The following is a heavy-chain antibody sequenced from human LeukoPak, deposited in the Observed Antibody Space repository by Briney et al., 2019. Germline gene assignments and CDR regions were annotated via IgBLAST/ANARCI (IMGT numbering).Heavy chain of an antibody. CDR2: INTNTGNP. D-gene: IGHD4-17*01. Sequence: ASVKVSCKASGYTFTSYAMNWVRQAPGQGLEWMGSINTNTGNPTYAQGFTGRFVFSLDTSVSTAYLQISSLKAEDTAVYYCARDPRDYGDPYYFDYWGQGTLVTVSS. J-gene: IGHJ4*02. CDR1: GYTFTSYA. V-gene: IGHV7-4-1*02. CDR3: ARDPRDYGDPYYFDY.